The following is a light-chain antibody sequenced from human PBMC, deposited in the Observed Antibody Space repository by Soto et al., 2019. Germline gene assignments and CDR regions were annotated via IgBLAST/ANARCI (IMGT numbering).Light chain of an antibody. CDR3: QSYYSSLSGYV. Sequence: QSVLTQPPSVSGAPGQRVTIPCTGSSSNIGAGSDVHWYQQLPRTAPKGLIYNNNNRPSGVPHRFSGSTSGSPASVAITGLQSEDEADYYCQSYYSSLSGYVFGTGTKVTVL. J-gene: IGLJ1*01. CDR2: NNN. V-gene: IGLV1-40*01. CDR1: SSNIGAGSD.